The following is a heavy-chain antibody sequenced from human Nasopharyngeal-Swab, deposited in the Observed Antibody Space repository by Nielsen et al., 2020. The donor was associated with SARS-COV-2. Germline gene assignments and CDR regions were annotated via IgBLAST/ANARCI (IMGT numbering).Heavy chain of an antibody. CDR1: GFTFSWHW. CDR2: INTDGSNT. CDR3: VRDVIATVTTPPDY. Sequence: GGSLRLSCAASGFTFSWHWMHWVRQAPGKGLVWVSYINTDGSNTKYADSVKGRFTISRDNAKNSLYLQMNTLRAEDTAVYYCVRDVIATVTTPPDYWGQGTLVTVSS. V-gene: IGHV3-74*01. D-gene: IGHD4-17*01. J-gene: IGHJ4*02.